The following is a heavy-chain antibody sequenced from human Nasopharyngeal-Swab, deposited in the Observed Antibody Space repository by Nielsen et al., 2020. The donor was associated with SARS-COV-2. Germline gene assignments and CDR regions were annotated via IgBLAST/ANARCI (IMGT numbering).Heavy chain of an antibody. J-gene: IGHJ5*02. Sequence: VRQAPGKGLEWVAGMSGNGRQIYYADSVKGRFTISRDNSLQTLYLEMNRLRVDDTAINHCAKGADYGDYAGWFDPWGQGTQVTVSS. CDR2: MSGNGRQI. CDR3: AKGADYGDYAGWFDP. D-gene: IGHD4-17*01. V-gene: IGHV3-23*01.